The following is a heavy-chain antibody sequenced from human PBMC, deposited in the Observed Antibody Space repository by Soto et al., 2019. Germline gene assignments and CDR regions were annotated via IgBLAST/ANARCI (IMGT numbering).Heavy chain of an antibody. CDR3: ARTTSQYWHYMVV. V-gene: IGHV6-1*01. CDR1: GDSVSSNSAA. CDR2: TYYRYRWYN. J-gene: IGHJ6*03. Sequence: LQTLSLTCAISGDSVSSNSAAWNCIRQSPSRDLEWLGRTYYRYRWYNHYAVSVKSRITVNPDTSKKQFSLQLTSVTPEDLAVYYCARTTSQYWHYMVVWGKGTTVTV. D-gene: IGHD2-8*02.